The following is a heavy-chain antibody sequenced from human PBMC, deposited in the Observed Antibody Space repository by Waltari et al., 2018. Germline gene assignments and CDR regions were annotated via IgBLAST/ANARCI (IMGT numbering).Heavy chain of an antibody. V-gene: IGHV1-24*01. CDR1: GYTLTELS. D-gene: IGHD3-3*01. J-gene: IGHJ6*02. CDR2: FDPEDGET. CDR3: ATDSTPRVVFLGMDV. Sequence: QVQLVQAGAEVQQPGASVKVSCKVSGYTLTELSMHWVRQAPGKGLEWMGGFDPEDGETIYAQKFQGRGTMTEDTSTDTAYMELSSLSSDDTAVYYCATDSTPRVVFLGMDVWGQGTTVTVSS.